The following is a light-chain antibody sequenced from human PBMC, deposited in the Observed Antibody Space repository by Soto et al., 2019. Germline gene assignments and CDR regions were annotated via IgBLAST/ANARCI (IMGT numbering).Light chain of an antibody. CDR2: DAS. J-gene: IGKJ5*01. CDR1: QGITGW. V-gene: IGKV1-5*01. CDR3: QHFKSFPIT. Sequence: DIQLTQSPSTLSASVGDSVTIXXRASQGITGWLAWYQQKPGKAPKIXIFDASTLESGVPPRFTGSGSGTEFTLSISNLQPDDFATYYCQHFKSFPITFGQGTRLEIK.